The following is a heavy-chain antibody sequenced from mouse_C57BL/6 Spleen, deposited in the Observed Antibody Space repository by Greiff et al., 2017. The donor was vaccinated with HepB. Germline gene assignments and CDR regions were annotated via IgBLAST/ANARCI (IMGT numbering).Heavy chain of an antibody. CDR3: TRADGCYVEYFDV. J-gene: IGHJ1*03. D-gene: IGHD2-3*01. CDR1: GFTFSSYA. CDR2: ISSGGDYT. Sequence: EVHLVESGAGLVKPGGSLKLSCAASGFTFSSYAMSWVRQTPEKRLEWVAYISSGGDYTYYADTVKGRFTISRDNARNTLYLQMSSLKSEDTAMYYCTRADGCYVEYFDVWGTGTTVTVSS. V-gene: IGHV5-9-1*02.